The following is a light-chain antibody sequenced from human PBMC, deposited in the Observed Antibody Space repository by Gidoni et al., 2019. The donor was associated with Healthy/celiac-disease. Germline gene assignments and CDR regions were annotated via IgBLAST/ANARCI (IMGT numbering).Light chain of an antibody. CDR1: SSDVGSHNL. Sequence: QSALTQPASVSGSPGQSITISCTGTSSDVGSHNLVSWYQQHPGKAPKLMIYEGSKRPSGVSNRFSGSKSGNTASLTISGLQAEDEADYYCCSYAGSSTLSVVFGGGTKLTVL. CDR2: EGS. CDR3: CSYAGSSTLSVV. V-gene: IGLV2-23*03. J-gene: IGLJ2*01.